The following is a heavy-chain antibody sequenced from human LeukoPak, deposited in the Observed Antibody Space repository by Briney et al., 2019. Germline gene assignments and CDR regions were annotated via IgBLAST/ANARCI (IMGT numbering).Heavy chain of an antibody. CDR1: RFTFSSYA. CDR3: ARSGSGSYAFDI. CDR2: IWYDGSNK. Sequence: GGSLRLSCVASRFTFSSYAMHWVRQAPGKGLEGVAVIWYDGSNKYYADSVKGRFTISRDNSKNTLYLQMNSLRAEDTAVYYCARSGSGSYAFDIWGQGTMVTISS. D-gene: IGHD3-10*01. V-gene: IGHV3-33*01. J-gene: IGHJ3*02.